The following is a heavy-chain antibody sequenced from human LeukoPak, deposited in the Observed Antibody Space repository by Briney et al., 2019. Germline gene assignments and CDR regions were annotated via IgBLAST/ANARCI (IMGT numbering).Heavy chain of an antibody. CDR2: INWDGGST. V-gene: IGHV3-20*04. CDR1: GFTFDDYG. Sequence: GGSLRHSCAASGFTFDDYGMSWVRQAPGKGLEWVSGINWDGGSTGYADSVKGRFTISRDNAKNSLYLQINSLRAEDTALYYCARGNLHDYGDYRSGGWYNWFDPWGQGTLVTVSS. CDR3: ARGNLHDYGDYRSGGWYNWFDP. D-gene: IGHD4-17*01. J-gene: IGHJ5*02.